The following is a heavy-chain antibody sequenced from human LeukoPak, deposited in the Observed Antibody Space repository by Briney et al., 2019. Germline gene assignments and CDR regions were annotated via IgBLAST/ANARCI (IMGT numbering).Heavy chain of an antibody. D-gene: IGHD1-26*01. V-gene: IGHV3-23*01. CDR1: GFTFSRYW. Sequence: GGSLRLSCAASGFTFSRYWMSWVRQAPGKGLEWVSAISGSGGTHYADSVKGRFTISRDRSKDTLYLQMDSLRADDTAVYFCAKTSAATTAASYWYFDVWGRGALVTVSS. CDR2: ISGSGGT. J-gene: IGHJ2*01. CDR3: AKTSAATTAASYWYFDV.